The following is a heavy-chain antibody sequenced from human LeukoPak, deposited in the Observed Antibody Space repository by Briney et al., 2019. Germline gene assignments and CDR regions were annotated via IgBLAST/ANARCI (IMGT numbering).Heavy chain of an antibody. Sequence: SETLSLTCTVYGASLSGYYWTWVRQPPGKGLEWIGEINHSGSTKYNPSLKSRVTISVDTSKNQFSLKLSSVTAADTAVYYCARVDGRDQLLGYFDLWGRGTLVTVSS. V-gene: IGHV4-34*01. D-gene: IGHD2-2*01. CDR2: INHSGST. CDR1: GASLSGYY. J-gene: IGHJ2*01. CDR3: ARVDGRDQLLGYFDL.